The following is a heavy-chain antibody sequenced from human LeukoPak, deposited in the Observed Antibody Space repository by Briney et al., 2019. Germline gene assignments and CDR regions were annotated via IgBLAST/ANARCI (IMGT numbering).Heavy chain of an antibody. CDR2: ISGSGGST. D-gene: IGHD5-18*01. J-gene: IGHJ3*02. CDR1: GFTFSSYA. V-gene: IGHV3-23*01. CDR3: AKFRTNSQLWRPLDAFDI. Sequence: GGSLRLSCAASGFTFSSYAMSWVRQAPGKGLEWVSAISGSGGSTYYVDSVKGRFTISRDNSKNTLYLQMNSLRAEDTAVYYCAKFRTNSQLWRPLDAFDIWGQGTMVTVSS.